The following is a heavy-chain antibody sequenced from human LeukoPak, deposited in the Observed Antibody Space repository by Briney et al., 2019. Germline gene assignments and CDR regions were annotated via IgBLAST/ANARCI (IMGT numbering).Heavy chain of an antibody. Sequence: GGSLRLSCAASGFTFSSYSMNWVRQAPGKGLEWVSSISSSSSYIYYADSVKGRFTISRDNAKNSLFLQMNSLRVEDTAIYYCVRGGAGATASDVFDIWGQGTMVTVSS. J-gene: IGHJ3*02. CDR3: VRGGAGATASDVFDI. D-gene: IGHD5-12*01. V-gene: IGHV3-21*04. CDR2: ISSSSSYI. CDR1: GFTFSSYS.